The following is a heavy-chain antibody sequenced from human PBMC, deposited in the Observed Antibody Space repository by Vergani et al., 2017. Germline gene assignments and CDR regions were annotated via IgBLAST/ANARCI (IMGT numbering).Heavy chain of an antibody. CDR1: GGSFSGYY. D-gene: IGHD2-21*02. V-gene: IGHV4-34*01. J-gene: IGHJ4*02. CDR3: ARGRRKRPYCGGDCYPFFGDD. Sequence: QVQLQQWGAGLLKPSETLSLTCAVYGGSFSGYYWSWIRQPPGKGLEWIGEINHSGSTNYNPSLKSRVTISVDTSKNQFSLKLSSVTAADTAVYYCARGRRKRPYCGGDCYPFFGDDWGQGTLVTVSS. CDR2: INHSGST.